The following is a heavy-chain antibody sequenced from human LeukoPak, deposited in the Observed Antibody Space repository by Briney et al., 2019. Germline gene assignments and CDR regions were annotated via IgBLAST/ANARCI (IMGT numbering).Heavy chain of an antibody. CDR1: GFTFSGSA. CDR2: IRSKANSYAT. D-gene: IGHD1-26*01. V-gene: IGHV3-73*01. Sequence: GGSLRLSCAASGFTFSGSAMHWVRQASGKGLEWVGRIRSKANSYATAYAASVKGRFTISRDNSKNTLYLQMNSLRAEDTAVYYCGKNRYSGSLSPFDIWGQGTMVTVSS. CDR3: GKNRYSGSLSPFDI. J-gene: IGHJ3*02.